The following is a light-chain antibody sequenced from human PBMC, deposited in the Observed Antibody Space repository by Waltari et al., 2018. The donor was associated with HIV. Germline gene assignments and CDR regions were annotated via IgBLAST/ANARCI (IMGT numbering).Light chain of an antibody. V-gene: IGKV3-20*01. J-gene: IGKJ2*01. CDR1: QSVSSSY. CDR2: GAS. Sequence: ESVLTQSPGTLSLSPGERAPLSCRASQSVSSSYLAWYQQKPGQAPRLLIYGASSRATVIPDMFSGRGSGKDFTLTISRLEPEDFAVYYRQQYGSSPPYTFGQGTTLDIK. CDR3: QQYGSSPPYT.